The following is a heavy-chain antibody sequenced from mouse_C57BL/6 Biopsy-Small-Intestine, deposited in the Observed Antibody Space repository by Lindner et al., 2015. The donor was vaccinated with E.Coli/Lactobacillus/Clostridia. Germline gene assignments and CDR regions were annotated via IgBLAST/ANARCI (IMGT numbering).Heavy chain of an antibody. V-gene: IGHV1-62-2*01. CDR3: ARHEEGIYYGNFYFDY. D-gene: IGHD2-1*01. J-gene: IGHJ2*01. CDR2: FYPGTGSI. CDR1: GYTFTEYN. Sequence: LQESGAELVKPGASVKLSCRASGYTFTEYNMYWVKQRPGQGLEWIGWFYPGTGSIKYNEKFKDKATLTADKSSNTVYMELSRLTSEDSAVYFCARHEEGIYYGNFYFDYWGQGTTLTVAS.